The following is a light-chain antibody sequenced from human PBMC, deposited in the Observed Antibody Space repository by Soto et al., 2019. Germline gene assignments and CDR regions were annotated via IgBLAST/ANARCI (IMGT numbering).Light chain of an antibody. Sequence: DIQMTQSPSSLSASVGDRVTITCRASQNINSYLNWYQQKVGKAPKLLINAASTLQSGVPLRVRGSGSGTDFTLTSSSLQPEDFATYYCQESYNLHTFGGGTKVEIK. V-gene: IGKV1-39*01. J-gene: IGKJ4*01. CDR2: AAS. CDR1: QNINSY. CDR3: QESYNLHT.